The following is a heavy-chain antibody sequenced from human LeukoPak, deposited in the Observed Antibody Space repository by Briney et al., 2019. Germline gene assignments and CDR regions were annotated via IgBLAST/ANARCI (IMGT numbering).Heavy chain of an antibody. CDR3: ARDSADY. CDR1: GFTFSSYA. J-gene: IGHJ4*02. D-gene: IGHD3-10*01. Sequence: GGSLRLSCAASGFTFSSYAMHWVRQAPGKGLEWVAVISYDGSNKYYADAVKGRFTISRDNSKNTLYLQMNSLRAEDTAVYYCARDSADYWGQGTLVTVSS. V-gene: IGHV3-30-3*01. CDR2: ISYDGSNK.